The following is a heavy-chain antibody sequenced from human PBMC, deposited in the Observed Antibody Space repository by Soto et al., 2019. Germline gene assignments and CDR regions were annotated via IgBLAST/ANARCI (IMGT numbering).Heavy chain of an antibody. J-gene: IGHJ4*02. CDR1: GFTFSSYA. V-gene: IGHV3-30-3*01. D-gene: IGHD3-22*01. CDR2: ISYDGSNK. Sequence: PGGSLRLSCAASGFTFSSYAMHWVRQAPGKGLEWVAVISYDGSNKYYADSVKGRFTISRDNSKNTLYLQMNSLRAEDTAVYYCARDRGTMIVVASAVVDYWGQGTLVTVSS. CDR3: ARDRGTMIVVASAVVDY.